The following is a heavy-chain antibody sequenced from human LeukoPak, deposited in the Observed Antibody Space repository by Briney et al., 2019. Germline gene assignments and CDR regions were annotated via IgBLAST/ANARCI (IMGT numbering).Heavy chain of an antibody. Sequence: ASVKVSCKASGYTFTSYDINWVRQATGQGLEWMGWMNPNSGNTGYAQKFQGRVTMTRNTSISTAYMELSSLRSEDTAVYYRARVATMVQGVIGYWGQGTLVTVSS. V-gene: IGHV1-8*01. J-gene: IGHJ4*02. CDR2: MNPNSGNT. CDR3: ARVATMVQGVIGY. D-gene: IGHD3-10*01. CDR1: GYTFTSYD.